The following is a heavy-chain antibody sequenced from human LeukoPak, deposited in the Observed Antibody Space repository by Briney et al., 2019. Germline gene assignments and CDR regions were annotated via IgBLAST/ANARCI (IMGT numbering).Heavy chain of an antibody. CDR1: GGTFSNYA. V-gene: IGHV1-69*13. CDR3: ARGWDYDSGGRPTAYVY. Sequence: SVKVSCKASGGTFSNYAINWVRQAPGPGLEWMGGIIPIFGTANYAQKFQGRVTIIADESTSTVYMELNSLKSEDTAVYYCARGWDYDSGGRPTAYVYWGQGTLVTVSP. D-gene: IGHD3-22*01. CDR2: IIPIFGTA. J-gene: IGHJ4*02.